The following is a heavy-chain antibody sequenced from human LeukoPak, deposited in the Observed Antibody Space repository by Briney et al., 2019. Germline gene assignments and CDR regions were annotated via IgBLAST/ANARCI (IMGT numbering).Heavy chain of an antibody. Sequence: GGSLRLSCSAFGFTFSSYVMHWVRQAPGKGLEYVSGISGDGASTYYADSVKGRFTISRDNSKNTLYVQMTSLRAEDTAVYYCVYQVQGVVKWGQGTLVTVSS. D-gene: IGHD3-3*01. V-gene: IGHV3-64*05. CDR2: ISGDGAST. J-gene: IGHJ4*02. CDR3: VYQVQGVVK. CDR1: GFTFSSYV.